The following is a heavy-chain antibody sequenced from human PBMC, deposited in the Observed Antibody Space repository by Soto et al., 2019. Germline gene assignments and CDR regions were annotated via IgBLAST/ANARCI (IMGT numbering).Heavy chain of an antibody. CDR1: GFTFSNFW. Sequence: EVHLVESGGGLVQPGGSLRLSCAASGFTFSNFWMSWVRQPPGKGLEWVANIKHDGSETYYIDSVKGRFTISRDNADNLLYLQMSSLRAEDKAVYYWVREGDCNSGGCVSGLHSWGQGTLVTVSS. J-gene: IGHJ4*02. CDR2: IKHDGSET. D-gene: IGHD2-8*01. CDR3: VREGDCNSGGCVSGLHS. V-gene: IGHV3-7*01.